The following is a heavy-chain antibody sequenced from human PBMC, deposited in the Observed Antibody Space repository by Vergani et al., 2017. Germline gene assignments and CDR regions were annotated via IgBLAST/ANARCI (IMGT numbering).Heavy chain of an antibody. Sequence: EVQLLESGGGLVQPGGSLRLSCAASGFTFSSYAMSWVRQAPGKGLEWVSAISGSGGSTYYADSVKGRFTISRDNAKNSLYLQMNSLRAEDTAVYYCARVGRYGNYFDYWGQGTLVTVSS. V-gene: IGHV3-23*01. D-gene: IGHD5-18*01. CDR3: ARVGRYGNYFDY. CDR1: GFTFSSYA. CDR2: ISGSGGST. J-gene: IGHJ4*02.